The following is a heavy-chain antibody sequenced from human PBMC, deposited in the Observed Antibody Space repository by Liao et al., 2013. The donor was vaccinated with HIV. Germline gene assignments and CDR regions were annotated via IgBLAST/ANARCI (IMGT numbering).Heavy chain of an antibody. CDR3: ARGDYGDYVYHYYYYYMDV. D-gene: IGHD4-17*01. J-gene: IGHJ6*03. CDR2: VNHSGAT. CDR1: GGSFSGFY. V-gene: IGHV4-34*02. Sequence: QVHLQQWGAGLLKPSETLSLTCAVYGGSFSGFYWSWIRQSPREGAWSGLGKVNHSGATNYNPSLESRGTISVDTSKNQFSLKLISVTAADTAVYYCARGDYGDYVYHYYYYYMDVWGKGTTVTVSS.